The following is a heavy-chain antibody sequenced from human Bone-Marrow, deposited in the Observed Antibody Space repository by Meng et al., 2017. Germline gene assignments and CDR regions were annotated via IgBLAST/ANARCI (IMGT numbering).Heavy chain of an antibody. CDR2: INTNTGNP. D-gene: IGHD2-2*01. CDR3: ARDIVPAARGYYYYYYGMDV. Sequence: ASVKVSCKASGYTFTSYAMNWVRQAPGQGLEWMGWINTNTGNPTYAQGFTGRFVFSLDTSVSTAYLQISSLKAEDTAVYYCARDIVPAARGYYYYYYGMDVWGQGTMVTVSS. V-gene: IGHV7-4-1*02. J-gene: IGHJ6*02. CDR1: GYTFTSYA.